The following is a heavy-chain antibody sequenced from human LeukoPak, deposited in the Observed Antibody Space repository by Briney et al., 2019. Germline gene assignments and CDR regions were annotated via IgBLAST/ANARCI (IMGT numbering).Heavy chain of an antibody. J-gene: IGHJ3*02. CDR2: IYPGDSDT. D-gene: IGHD6-13*01. V-gene: IGHV5-51*01. Sequence: GESQKISCKGSGYSFTSYWIGWVRQMPGKGLEWMGIIYPGDSDTRYSPSFQGQVTISADKSISTAYLQWSSLKASDTAMYYCARGEYSSSWYPDAFDIWGQGTMVTVSS. CDR1: GYSFTSYW. CDR3: ARGEYSSSWYPDAFDI.